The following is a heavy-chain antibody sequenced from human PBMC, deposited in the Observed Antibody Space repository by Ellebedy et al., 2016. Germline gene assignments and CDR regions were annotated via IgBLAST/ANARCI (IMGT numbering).Heavy chain of an antibody. CDR3: AAYDYEDKCIVES. J-gene: IGHJ4*03. CDR1: GDSVTNSNYY. D-gene: IGHD4-17*01. CDR2: VHSSGRS. Sequence: LRLXXTVSGDSVTNSNYYWSWIRQHPGQGLEWIGFVHSSGRSHYDPSLKSRLSLSLDTSRGQFSLTLNSATAADTAVYYCAAYDYEDKCIVESWGPGTLVTVSS. V-gene: IGHV4-31*03.